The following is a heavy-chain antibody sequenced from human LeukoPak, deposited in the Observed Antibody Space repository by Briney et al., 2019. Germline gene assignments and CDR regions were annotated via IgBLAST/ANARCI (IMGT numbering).Heavy chain of an antibody. CDR2: ISAYNGNT. CDR1: GYTFTSYG. V-gene: IGHV1-18*01. D-gene: IGHD2-21*02. J-gene: IGHJ5*02. CDR3: AVTALDNWFDH. Sequence: ASVKVSCKASGYTFTSYGISWVRQAPGQGLEWMGWISAYNGNTNYAQKLQGRVTITADESTSTAYMELSSLRSEDTAVYYCAVTALDNWFDHWGQGTLVTVSS.